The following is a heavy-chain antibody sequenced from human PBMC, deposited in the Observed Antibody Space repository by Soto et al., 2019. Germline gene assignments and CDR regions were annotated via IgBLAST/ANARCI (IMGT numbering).Heavy chain of an antibody. CDR3: ARGRYGDY. D-gene: IGHD1-1*01. CDR2: ISAHNGNT. V-gene: IGHV1-18*01. CDR1: GYTFTSYG. Sequence: QVHLVQSGAEVKKPGASVKVSCKGSGYTFTSYGITWVRQAPGQGLEWMGCISAHNGNTDYAQRLQGRVTVTRDISTSTAYMELRSLRSDDTAVYYCARGRYGDYWGQGALVTVSS. J-gene: IGHJ4*02.